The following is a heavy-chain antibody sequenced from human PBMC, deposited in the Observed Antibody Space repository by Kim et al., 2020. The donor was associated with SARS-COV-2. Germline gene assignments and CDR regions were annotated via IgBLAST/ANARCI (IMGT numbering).Heavy chain of an antibody. CDR1: GFTFSSYS. CDR2: ISSSSYI. CDR3: ARVLLDHPLFDY. V-gene: IGHV3-21*01. D-gene: IGHD2-15*01. J-gene: IGHJ4*02. Sequence: GGSLRLSCAASGFTFSSYSMNWVRQAPGKGLEWVSSISSSSYIYYADSVKGRFTISRDNAKNSLYLQMNSLRAEDTAVYYCARVLLDHPLFDYWGQGTLVTVSS.